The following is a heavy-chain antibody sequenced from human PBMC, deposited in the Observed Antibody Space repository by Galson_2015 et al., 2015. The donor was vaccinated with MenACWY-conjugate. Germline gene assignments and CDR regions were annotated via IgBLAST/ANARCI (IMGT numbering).Heavy chain of an antibody. V-gene: IGHV1-18*01. CDR2: ISGYNGNT. J-gene: IGHJ5*01. D-gene: IGHD6-19*01. CDR1: GYPFTSYG. Sequence: SVKVSCKASGYPFTSYGINWVRQAPGQGLEWMGWISGYNGNTNYAQKLQGRVTMTTDTSTSTAYMDLRSLRSDDTAVYYCARGYGSGWYDFWGQGTLVTVSS. CDR3: ARGYGSGWYDF.